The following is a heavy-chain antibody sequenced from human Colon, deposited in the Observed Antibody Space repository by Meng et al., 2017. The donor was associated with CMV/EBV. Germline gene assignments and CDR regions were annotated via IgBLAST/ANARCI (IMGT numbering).Heavy chain of an antibody. V-gene: IGHV1-69*12. J-gene: IGHJ4*02. CDR3: ARVICGGDCYLDY. CDR1: KGTFTSYP. CDR2: IITISGTT. Sequence: QVQLEASGSEVKEPGSAVKVSCKASKGTFTSYPISWVRQGPGQGFEWVGGIITISGTTDYAQKFQGRVKITADESTSTAYMKLSNLRSEDTAIYYCARVICGGDCYLDYWGRGTLVTVSS. D-gene: IGHD2-21*02.